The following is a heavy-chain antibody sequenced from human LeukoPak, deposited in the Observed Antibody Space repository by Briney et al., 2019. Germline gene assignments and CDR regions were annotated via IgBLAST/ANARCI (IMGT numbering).Heavy chain of an antibody. J-gene: IGHJ6*03. CDR2: IYTSGST. CDR1: GGSISSGSYY. Sequence: SETLSLTCTVSGGSISSGSYYWSWIRQPAGKGLEWIGRIYTSGSTNYNPSLKSRVTISVDTSKNQFSLKLSSVTAADTAVYYCARYGVYYYYMDVWGKGTTVTTSS. V-gene: IGHV4-61*02. D-gene: IGHD3-10*01. CDR3: ARYGVYYYYMDV.